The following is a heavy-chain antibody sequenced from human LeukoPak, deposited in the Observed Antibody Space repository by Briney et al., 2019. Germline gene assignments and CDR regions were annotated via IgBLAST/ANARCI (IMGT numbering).Heavy chain of an antibody. D-gene: IGHD3-10*01. J-gene: IGHJ4*02. CDR1: GFTFSRDW. CDR2: INQDGSEE. V-gene: IGHV3-7*05. Sequence: GGSLSLYCVASGFTFSRDWMSWVRQAPGKGLEWVANINQDGSEEYFVDSVKGRFTISRDNAKNSLYLRMNSLRAVDTAVYYCARDSRGYFDNWGQGTLVTVSS. CDR3: ARDSRGYFDN.